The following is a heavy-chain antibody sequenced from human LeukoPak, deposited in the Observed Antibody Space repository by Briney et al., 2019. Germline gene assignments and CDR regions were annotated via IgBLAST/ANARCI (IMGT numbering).Heavy chain of an antibody. D-gene: IGHD3-10*01. Sequence: QAGGSLRLSCAASGFTVSSNYMSWVRQAPGKGLEWVSVIYSGGSTYYADSVKGRFTISRDNSKNTLYLQMNSLRAEDTAVYYCARAVLWLGELVWGQGTLVTVSS. CDR1: GFTVSSNY. V-gene: IGHV3-66*01. CDR2: IYSGGST. J-gene: IGHJ4*02. CDR3: ARAVLWLGELV.